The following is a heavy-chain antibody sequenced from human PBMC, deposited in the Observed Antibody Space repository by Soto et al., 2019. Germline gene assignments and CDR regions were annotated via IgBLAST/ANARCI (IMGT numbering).Heavy chain of an antibody. CDR3: ATMGFDYETSTAYYYGLHYFALDV. J-gene: IGHJ6*02. V-gene: IGHV5-51*03. Sequence: EVQLVQSGAEVKKPGESLKISCRGFGHIFTNYWIGWVRQMPGKGLEWMGVIYPHDSETRYGPSFQGQVTISADKSISPDYRQWRNVRASNTAMDYCATMGFDYETSTAYYYGLHYFALDVWGQGTTVTGSS. D-gene: IGHD3-9*01. CDR2: IYPHDSET. CDR1: GHIFTNYW.